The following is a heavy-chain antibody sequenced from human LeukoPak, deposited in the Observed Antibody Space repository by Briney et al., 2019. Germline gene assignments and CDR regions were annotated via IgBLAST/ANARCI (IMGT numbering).Heavy chain of an antibody. D-gene: IGHD3-9*01. Sequence: GGSLRLSRAASGFTLSTYWMHWVRQAPGKGLVWVSRINRDGSSTSYADSVKGRFTISRDNAKNTLYLQMNSLRAEDTAVYYCARDRETYYDILTGYYTLGDAFDIWGQGTMVTVSS. CDR3: ARDRETYYDILTGYYTLGDAFDI. J-gene: IGHJ3*02. CDR2: INRDGSST. V-gene: IGHV3-74*01. CDR1: GFTLSTYW.